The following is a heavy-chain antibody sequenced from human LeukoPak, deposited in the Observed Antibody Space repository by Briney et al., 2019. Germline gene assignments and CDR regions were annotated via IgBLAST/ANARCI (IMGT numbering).Heavy chain of an antibody. D-gene: IGHD5-18*01. J-gene: IGHJ4*02. CDR2: IYYSGST. V-gene: IGHV4-39*07. Sequence: SETLSLTCTASGGSISSSSYYWGWIRQPPGKGLEWIGSIYYSGSTYYNPSLKSRVTISVDTSKNQFSLKLSSVTAADTAVYYCARRRDTAMVTGSFDYWGQGTLVTVSS. CDR3: ARRRDTAMVTGSFDY. CDR1: GGSISSSSYY.